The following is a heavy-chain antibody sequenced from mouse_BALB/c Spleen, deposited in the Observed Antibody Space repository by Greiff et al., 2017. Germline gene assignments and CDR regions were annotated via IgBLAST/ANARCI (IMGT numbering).Heavy chain of an antibody. CDR2: IDPENGNT. CDR3: ASGNYGFAY. Sequence: VQLQQSGAELVRPGALVKLSCKASGFNIKDYYMHWVKQRPEQGLEWIGWIDPENGNTIYDPKFQGKASITADTSSNTAYLQLSSLTSEDTAVYYCASGNYGFAYWGQGTTLTVSS. V-gene: IGHV14-1*02. CDR1: GFNIKDYY. J-gene: IGHJ2*01. D-gene: IGHD2-1*01.